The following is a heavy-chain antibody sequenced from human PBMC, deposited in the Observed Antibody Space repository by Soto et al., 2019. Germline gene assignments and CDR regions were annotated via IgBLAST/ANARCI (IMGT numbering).Heavy chain of an antibody. Sequence: SVKVSYQASGGTFSSYAISWVRQAPGQGLEWMGGIIPIFGTANYAQKFQGRVTITADESTSTAYMELSSLRSEDTAVYYCASPRRIAAAGYYYYGMDVWGQGTTVTVSS. V-gene: IGHV1-69*13. D-gene: IGHD6-13*01. CDR3: ASPRRIAAAGYYYYGMDV. CDR1: GGTFSSYA. CDR2: IIPIFGTA. J-gene: IGHJ6*02.